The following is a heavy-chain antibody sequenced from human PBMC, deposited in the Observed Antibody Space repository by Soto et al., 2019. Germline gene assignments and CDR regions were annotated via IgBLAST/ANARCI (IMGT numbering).Heavy chain of an antibody. J-gene: IGHJ4*02. D-gene: IGHD3-22*01. Sequence: SVKVSCKASGGTFSSYAISWVRQAPGQGLEWMGGIIPIFGTANYAQKFQGRVTITADESTSTAYMELSSLRSEDTAVYYCARTLAYYYDSSGPIYWGQGTLVTASS. CDR3: ARTLAYYYDSSGPIY. V-gene: IGHV1-69*13. CDR2: IIPIFGTA. CDR1: GGTFSSYA.